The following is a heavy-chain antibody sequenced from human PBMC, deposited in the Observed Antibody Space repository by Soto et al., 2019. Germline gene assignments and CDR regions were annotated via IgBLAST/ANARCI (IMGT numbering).Heavy chain of an antibody. Sequence: QVPLVQSGAEVKKPGASVKVSCKASGYTFTSYGISWVRQAPGQGLEWMGWISAYNGNTNYAQKLQGRVTMTTDTSTSTAYMELRSLRSDDTAVYYCARVMDFYCSSTSCYGSGWYFDLWGRGTLVTVSS. V-gene: IGHV1-18*01. J-gene: IGHJ2*01. D-gene: IGHD2-2*01. CDR2: ISAYNGNT. CDR3: ARVMDFYCSSTSCYGSGWYFDL. CDR1: GYTFTSYG.